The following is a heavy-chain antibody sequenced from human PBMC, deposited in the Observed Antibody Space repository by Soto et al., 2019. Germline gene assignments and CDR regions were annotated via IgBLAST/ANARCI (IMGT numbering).Heavy chain of an antibody. Sequence: VQLLESGGDLVQPGGSLRLSCAASGFTFTRYAMSWVRQAPGKGLEWVSIISGSAGRTYYADSVKGRFTISRDNSKNTLYLQMTSLRVEDRAVYYCAKITSARVFYFGLDVWGQGTTVTVSS. J-gene: IGHJ6*02. CDR1: GFTFTRYA. CDR3: AKITSARVFYFGLDV. D-gene: IGHD2-2*01. CDR2: ISGSAGRT. V-gene: IGHV3-23*01.